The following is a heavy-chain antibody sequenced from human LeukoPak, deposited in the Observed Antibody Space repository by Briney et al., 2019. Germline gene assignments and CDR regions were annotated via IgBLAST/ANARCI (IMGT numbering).Heavy chain of an antibody. CDR2: ISASGYTT. V-gene: IGHV3-11*04. CDR1: GFIFDDYY. J-gene: IGHJ4*02. CDR3: ARDRTLDSDGYPKFSY. D-gene: IGHD5-18*01. Sequence: PGGSLRLSCAASGFIFDDYYMTWIRQAPGKGLEWVSYISASGYTTYYADSVKGRFTIPRDNADNSVYLQMNSLRAEDTAMYYCARDRTLDSDGYPKFSYWGQGTLVTVSS.